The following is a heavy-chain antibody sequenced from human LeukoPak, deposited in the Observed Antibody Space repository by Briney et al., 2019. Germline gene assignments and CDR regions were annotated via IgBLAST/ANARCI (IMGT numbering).Heavy chain of an antibody. J-gene: IGHJ4*02. CDR2: INPSGGST. Sequence: ASVKVSCKASGYTFNSYYMHWVRQAPGQGLEWMGIINPSGGSTSYAQKFQGRVTMTRDMSTSTVYMELRSLRSDDTAVYYCARDLVPGYSSGWPVDYWGQGTLVTVSS. CDR1: GYTFNSYY. CDR3: ARDLVPGYSSGWPVDY. D-gene: IGHD6-19*01. V-gene: IGHV1-46*02.